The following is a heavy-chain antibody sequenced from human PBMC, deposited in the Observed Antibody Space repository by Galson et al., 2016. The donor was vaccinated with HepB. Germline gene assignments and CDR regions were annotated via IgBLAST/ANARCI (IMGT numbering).Heavy chain of an antibody. CDR2: ISSSSNYI. V-gene: IGHV3-21*01. CDR3: ARDPPRLSGYVYDY. J-gene: IGHJ4*02. D-gene: IGHD5-12*01. CDR1: VFTYSSDS. Sequence: SLRLSCAASVFTYSSDSMSWVRQAPGQGLEWVSSISSSSNYIYYADSVKGRFTISRDNTKNSLYLQMNSLRVEDTAVYYCARDPPRLSGYVYDYWGQGTLVTVSS.